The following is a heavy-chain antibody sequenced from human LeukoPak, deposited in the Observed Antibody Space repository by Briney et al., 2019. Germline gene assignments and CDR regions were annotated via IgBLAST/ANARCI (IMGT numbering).Heavy chain of an antibody. Sequence: ASVRVSCKTSGYTFSNFGINWVRQAPGQGLEWMGWISGNNDNPNYGQKFQGRFTVTTDSSTSTAYMELRNLRFDDTAVYYCARDGTSTDDYWGQGTLVTVPS. CDR3: ARDGTSTDDY. CDR1: GYTFSNFG. V-gene: IGHV1-18*01. D-gene: IGHD2-2*01. J-gene: IGHJ4*02. CDR2: ISGNNDNP.